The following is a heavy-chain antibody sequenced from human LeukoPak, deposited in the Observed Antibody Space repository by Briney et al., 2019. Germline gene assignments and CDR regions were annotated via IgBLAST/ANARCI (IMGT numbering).Heavy chain of an antibody. CDR2: ISSSSSTI. Sequence: PGGSLRLSCAASGFTFSSYSMNWVRQAPGKGPEWVSYISSSSSTIYYADSVKGRFTISRDNAKNSLYLQMNSLRAEDTAVYYCAREAYYDFWSGYSPSDYWGQGTLVTVSS. V-gene: IGHV3-48*01. CDR1: GFTFSSYS. D-gene: IGHD3-3*01. J-gene: IGHJ4*02. CDR3: AREAYYDFWSGYSPSDY.